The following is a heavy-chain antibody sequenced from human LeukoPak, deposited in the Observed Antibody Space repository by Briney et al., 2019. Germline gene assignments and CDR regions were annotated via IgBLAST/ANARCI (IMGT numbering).Heavy chain of an antibody. V-gene: IGHV3-43*02. Sequence: PGGSLRLSCVASGFTFDDYVMHWVRQAPGRGLEWVSLISGDGGDTYYADSVKGRFTISRDNSKNSLYLQMNSLRTDDTALYYCAKDMVRGVNDYWGQGTLVTVSS. CDR2: ISGDGGDT. CDR3: AKDMVRGVNDY. CDR1: GFTFDDYV. J-gene: IGHJ4*02. D-gene: IGHD3-10*01.